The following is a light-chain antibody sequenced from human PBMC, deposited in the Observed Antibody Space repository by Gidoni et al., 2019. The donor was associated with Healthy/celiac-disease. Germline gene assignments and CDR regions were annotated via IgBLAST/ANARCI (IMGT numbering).Light chain of an antibody. Sequence: DIQMTQSPSTLSASVGDRVTITCRASQSISSWLAWYQQKPGKAPKLLIYKASSLESGVQSRFSGSGSGTEFTLTISSLQPDDFATYYCQQYNSYPLTFXGXTKVEIK. CDR3: QQYNSYPLT. V-gene: IGKV1-5*03. CDR1: QSISSW. CDR2: KAS. J-gene: IGKJ4*01.